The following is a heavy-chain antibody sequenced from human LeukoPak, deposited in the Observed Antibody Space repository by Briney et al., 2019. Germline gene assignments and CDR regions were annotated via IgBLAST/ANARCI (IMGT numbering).Heavy chain of an antibody. CDR2: ISSSSYI. J-gene: IGHJ4*02. V-gene: IGHV3-21*01. D-gene: IGHD6-13*01. CDR3: ARDIAAAGTSLDR. Sequence: GGSLRLSCAASGFTFSSYSMNWVRQAPGKGLEWVSSISSSSYIYYADPVKGRFTISRDNAKNSLYLQMNSLRAEDTAVYYCARDIAAAGTSLDRWGQGTLVTVSS. CDR1: GFTFSSYS.